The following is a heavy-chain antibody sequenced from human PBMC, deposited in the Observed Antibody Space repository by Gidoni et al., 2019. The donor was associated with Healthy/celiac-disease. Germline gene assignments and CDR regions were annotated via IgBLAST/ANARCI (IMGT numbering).Heavy chain of an antibody. CDR3: ARDPTVTTGFDY. D-gene: IGHD4-17*01. J-gene: IGHJ4*02. CDR1: GFTFRSYW. CDR2: IKQDGSEK. Sequence: EVQLVESGGGLVQPGGSLRLSCAASGFTFRSYWMSWVRQAPGKGLEWVANIKQDGSEKYYVDSVKGRFTISRDNAKNSLYLQMNSLRAEDTAVYYCARDPTVTTGFDYWGQGTLVTVSS. V-gene: IGHV3-7*03.